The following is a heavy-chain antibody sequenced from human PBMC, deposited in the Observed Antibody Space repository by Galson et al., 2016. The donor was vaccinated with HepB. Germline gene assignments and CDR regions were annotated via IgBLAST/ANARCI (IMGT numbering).Heavy chain of an antibody. CDR3: ARELVRSAFDL. J-gene: IGHJ3*01. V-gene: IGHV3-48*02. Sequence: SLRLSCAGSGFTFSRSGVNWVRQAPGKGLQWVSYISTSVNTIYYADSVKGRFTISRDNAQNSEYLQMNSLRDDDTAVYYCARELVRSAFDLWGQGTMVTVSS. CDR2: ISTSVNTI. D-gene: IGHD6-6*01. CDR1: GFTFSRSG.